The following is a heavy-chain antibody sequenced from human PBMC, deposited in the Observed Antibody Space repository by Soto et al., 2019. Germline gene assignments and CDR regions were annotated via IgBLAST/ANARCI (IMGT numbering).Heavy chain of an antibody. J-gene: IGHJ5*02. V-gene: IGHV1-3*01. CDR2: INAGNGNT. CDR1: GYTFTSYA. Sequence: QVQLVQSGAEVKKPGASVKVSCKASGYTFTSYAMHWVRQAPGQRLEWMGWINAGNGNTKYSQKFQGRVTITRDTSASTAYMELSSLRSEDTAVYYCARVDCSGGSCPGWFDPWGQGTLVTVSS. CDR3: ARVDCSGGSCPGWFDP. D-gene: IGHD2-15*01.